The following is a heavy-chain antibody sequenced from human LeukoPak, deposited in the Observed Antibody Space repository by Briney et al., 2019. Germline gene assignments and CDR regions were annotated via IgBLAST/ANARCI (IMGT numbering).Heavy chain of an antibody. V-gene: IGHV3-30*04. Sequence: GGSLRLSCVASGFNFDNYAMHWVRQPLGKGLEWVAVISHDERTKYYADSMKGRITISRDNSKNTLYLQMNSLRAEDTAVYYCAKDRTVADWGQGTLVTVSS. D-gene: IGHD6-19*01. J-gene: IGHJ4*02. CDR2: ISHDERTK. CDR1: GFNFDNYA. CDR3: AKDRTVAD.